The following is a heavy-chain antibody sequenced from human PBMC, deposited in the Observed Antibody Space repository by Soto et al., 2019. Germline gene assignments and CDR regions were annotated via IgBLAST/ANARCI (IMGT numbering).Heavy chain of an antibody. Sequence: GAPVKVSCKASGYTFTSYGISWVRQAPGQGLEWMGWISAYNGNTNYAQKLQGRVTMTTDTSTGTAYMELRSLRSDDTAVYYCARGTFNWNTVHHWFDPWGQGTLVTVSS. CDR1: GYTFTSYG. CDR2: ISAYNGNT. V-gene: IGHV1-18*01. J-gene: IGHJ5*02. CDR3: ARGTFNWNTVHHWFDP. D-gene: IGHD1-20*01.